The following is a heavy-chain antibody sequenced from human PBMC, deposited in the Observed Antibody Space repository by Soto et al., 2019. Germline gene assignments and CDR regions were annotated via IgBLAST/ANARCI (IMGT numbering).Heavy chain of an antibody. CDR2: ISSNGGAT. V-gene: IGHV3-23*01. Sequence: EVQLLESGGGLVQPGGSLRLSCAASGFTFRSYAMNWVRQAPGKGLEWVSVISSNGGATHFSDSVKGRFSISRDNSNNTLYLQLKSLRAEETDNYYCSKGRTASTIFRGNISGAFDSWGLGTMVTVSS. CDR1: GFTFRSYA. CDR3: SKGRTASTIFRGNISGAFDS. D-gene: IGHD3-3*01. J-gene: IGHJ3*01.